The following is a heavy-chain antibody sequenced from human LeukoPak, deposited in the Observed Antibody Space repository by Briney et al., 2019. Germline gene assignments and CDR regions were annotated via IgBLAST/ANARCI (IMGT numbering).Heavy chain of an antibody. J-gene: IGHJ4*02. CDR2: INHSGST. CDR3: ARVSPYGDYVQY. D-gene: IGHD4-17*01. Sequence: PSETLTLTCAVHGGSFSGYYWSWIRQPPGKGLEWIGEINHSGSTNYNPSLKSRVTISVDTSKNQFSLKLSSVTAADTAVYYCARVSPYGDYVQYWGQGTLVTVSS. V-gene: IGHV4-34*01. CDR1: GGSFSGYY.